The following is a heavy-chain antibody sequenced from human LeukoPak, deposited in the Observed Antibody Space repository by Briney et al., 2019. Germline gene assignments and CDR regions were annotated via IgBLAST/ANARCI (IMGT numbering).Heavy chain of an antibody. CDR3: ARAKWDPRVLGESVRPYNWFDP. Sequence: SETLSLTCADSGYSISSGYYWGWIRQPPGKGLEWIGSIYHSGSTYYNPSLKSRVTISVDTSKNQFSLKLSSVTAADTAVYYCARAKWDPRVLGESVRPYNWFDPWGQGTLVTVSS. CDR1: GYSISSGYY. CDR2: IYHSGST. D-gene: IGHD3-10*01. V-gene: IGHV4-38-2*01. J-gene: IGHJ5*02.